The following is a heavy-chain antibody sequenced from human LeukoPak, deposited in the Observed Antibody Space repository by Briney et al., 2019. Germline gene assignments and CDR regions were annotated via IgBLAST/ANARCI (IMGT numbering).Heavy chain of an antibody. J-gene: IGHJ6*03. CDR2: IKEDGSEK. V-gene: IGHV3-7*01. CDR3: ARNSNRYMDV. CDR1: GFTFSDYY. D-gene: IGHD2/OR15-2a*01. Sequence: GGSLRLSCTASGFTFSDYYMSWIRQAPGEGLEWVANIKEDGSEKYYVDSVKGRFTISRDNAKNSLYLQMNSLRAEDTAVYYCARNSNRYMDVWGKGTTVTVSS.